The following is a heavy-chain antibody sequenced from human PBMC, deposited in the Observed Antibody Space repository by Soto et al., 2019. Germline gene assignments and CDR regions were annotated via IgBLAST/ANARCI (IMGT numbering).Heavy chain of an antibody. CDR3: ARAVVEYCGGDCYSLLFDY. Sequence: SETLSLTCTVPGGSISSGGYYWSWIRQHPGKGLEWIGYIYYSGSTYYNPSLKSRVTISVDTSKNQFSLKLSSVTAAGTAVYYCARAVVEYCGGDCYSLLFDYWGQGTLVTGSS. V-gene: IGHV4-31*03. D-gene: IGHD2-21*02. CDR1: GGSISSGGYY. J-gene: IGHJ4*02. CDR2: IYYSGST.